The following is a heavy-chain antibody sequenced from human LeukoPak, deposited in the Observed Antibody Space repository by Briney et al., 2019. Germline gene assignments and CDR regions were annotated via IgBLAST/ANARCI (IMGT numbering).Heavy chain of an antibody. CDR2: INPNSGGT. D-gene: IGHD3-10*01. V-gene: IGHV1-2*02. CDR1: GYTFTGYY. J-gene: IGHJ4*02. CDR3: ASWQEPRDYYGSGSPTGFGY. Sequence: GASVKVSCKASGYTFTGYYIHWVRQAPGQGLEWMGWINPNSGGTNYAQKFQGRVTMTRDTSISTAYMELSRLRSDDTAVYYCASWQEPRDYYGSGSPTGFGYWGQGTLVTVSS.